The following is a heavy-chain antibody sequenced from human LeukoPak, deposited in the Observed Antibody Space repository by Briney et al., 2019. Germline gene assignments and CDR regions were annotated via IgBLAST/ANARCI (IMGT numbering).Heavy chain of an antibody. V-gene: IGHV1-2*02. CDR3: ARDGPYGSGSYLHFDY. J-gene: IGHJ4*02. CDR1: GYTFTGYY. CDR2: INPNSGGT. D-gene: IGHD3-10*01. Sequence: GASVKVSCKASGYTFTGYYMHWVRQAPGQGLEWMGWINPNSGGTNYAQKFQGRVTMTRDTSISTAYMELSRLRSDDTAVYYCARDGPYGSGSYLHFDYWGQGTLVTVSS.